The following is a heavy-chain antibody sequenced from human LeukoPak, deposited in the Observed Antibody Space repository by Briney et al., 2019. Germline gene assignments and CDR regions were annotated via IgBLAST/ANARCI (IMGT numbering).Heavy chain of an antibody. CDR1: GFTFSIYA. V-gene: IGHV3-23*01. Sequence: GGSLRLSCAASGFTFSIYAMSWVRQAPGKGLEWVSAISGSDSSTYYADSVKGRFTISRDNSRNTLYLQMNSLRVEDTAVYYCAKDFGDQGHDSWGQGTLVTVSS. D-gene: IGHD3-16*01. J-gene: IGHJ4*02. CDR2: ISGSDSST. CDR3: AKDFGDQGHDS.